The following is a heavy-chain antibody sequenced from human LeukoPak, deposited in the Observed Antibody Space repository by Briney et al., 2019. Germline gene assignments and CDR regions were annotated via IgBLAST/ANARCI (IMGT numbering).Heavy chain of an antibody. Sequence: GGSLRLSCAASGFTFSSYAMTWVRQAPGKGLEWVSAISGSGTSTYYADSVKGRFTISRDNSKNTLYLQMNSLRAEDTAVYYCAKRDSGSHCVDYWGQGTLVTVSS. V-gene: IGHV3-23*01. J-gene: IGHJ4*02. CDR1: GFTFSSYA. CDR3: AKRDSGSHCVDY. D-gene: IGHD1-26*01. CDR2: ISGSGTST.